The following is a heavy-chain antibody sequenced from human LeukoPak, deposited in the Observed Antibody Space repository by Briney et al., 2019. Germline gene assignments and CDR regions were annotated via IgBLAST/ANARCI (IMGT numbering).Heavy chain of an antibody. J-gene: IGHJ4*02. D-gene: IGHD3-10*01. Sequence: PGGSLRLSCAASGFTFSSYGMHWVRQAPGKGLEWVVVISYDGSNKYYADSVKGRFTISRDNSKNTLYLQMNSLRAEDTAVYYCAKEALSGSGSYSFDYWGQGTLVTVSS. V-gene: IGHV3-30*18. CDR2: ISYDGSNK. CDR3: AKEALSGSGSYSFDY. CDR1: GFTFSSYG.